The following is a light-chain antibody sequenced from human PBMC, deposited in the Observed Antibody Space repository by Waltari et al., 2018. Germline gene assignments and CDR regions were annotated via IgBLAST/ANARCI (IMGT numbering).Light chain of an antibody. Sequence: EIVLTQSPGTLSLSPGERATLSCRASQIVRSCYLAWYQQKPGQAPRLLIYGASSRPTGIPDRFSGSGSGTDFTLTISRLEPEDFAVYYCQQYGSSPFTFGGGTKVEIK. CDR2: GAS. CDR3: QQYGSSPFT. J-gene: IGKJ4*01. CDR1: QIVRSCY. V-gene: IGKV3-20*01.